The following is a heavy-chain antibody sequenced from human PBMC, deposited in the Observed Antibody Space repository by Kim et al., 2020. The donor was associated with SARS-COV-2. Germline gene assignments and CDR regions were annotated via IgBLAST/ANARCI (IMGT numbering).Heavy chain of an antibody. CDR1: GGSISSSSYY. J-gene: IGHJ4*02. D-gene: IGHD2-15*01. Sequence: SETLSLTCTVSGGSISSSSYYWGWIRQPPGKGLEWIGSIYYSGSTYYNPSLKSRVTISVDTSKNQFSLKLSSVTAADTAVYYCARQSLRIGLYFDYWGQGTLVTVSS. V-gene: IGHV4-39*07. CDR2: IYYSGST. CDR3: ARQSLRIGLYFDY.